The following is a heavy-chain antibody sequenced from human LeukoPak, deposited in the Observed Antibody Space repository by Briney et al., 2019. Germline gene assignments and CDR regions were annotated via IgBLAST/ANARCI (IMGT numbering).Heavy chain of an antibody. J-gene: IGHJ4*02. V-gene: IGHV2-5*02. Sequence: GSGPTLVKPTQTLTLTCTFSGFSLSTSGVGVGWIRQPPGKALEWLALIYWDDDKRYSPSLKSRLTITKDTSKNQVVLTMTNMDPVDTATYYCAHRNYDILTGYYTVFGYWGQGTLVTVSS. D-gene: IGHD3-9*01. CDR3: AHRNYDILTGYYTVFGY. CDR2: IYWDDDK. CDR1: GFSLSTSGVG.